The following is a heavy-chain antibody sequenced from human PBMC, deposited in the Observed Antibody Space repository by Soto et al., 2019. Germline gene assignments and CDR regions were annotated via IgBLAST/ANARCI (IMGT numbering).Heavy chain of an antibody. CDR1: GFTFSSYS. CDR2: ISSSSSYI. Sequence: GSLRLSCAASGFTFSSYSMNWVRQAPGKGLEWVSSISSSSSYIYYADSVKGRFTISRDNAKNSLYLQMNSLRAEDTAVYYCARWAPSSYGGQVYYYGMDVWGQGTTVTVSS. D-gene: IGHD4-17*01. J-gene: IGHJ6*02. CDR3: ARWAPSSYGGQVYYYGMDV. V-gene: IGHV3-21*01.